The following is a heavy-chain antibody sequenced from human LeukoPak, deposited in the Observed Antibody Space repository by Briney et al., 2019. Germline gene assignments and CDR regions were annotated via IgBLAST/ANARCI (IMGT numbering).Heavy chain of an antibody. J-gene: IGHJ4*02. V-gene: IGHV4-39*01. D-gene: IGHD4-23*01. CDR3: ATSGYGGNSRFDY. CDR1: GGSISSSSYY. Sequence: SETLSLTRAVSGGSISSSSYYWGWIRQPPGKGLEWIGSINFSGSTYYNPSLKSRVTTSVDTSKNQFSLKLNSVTAADTAVYYCATSGYGGNSRFDYWGQGTLVTVSS. CDR2: INFSGST.